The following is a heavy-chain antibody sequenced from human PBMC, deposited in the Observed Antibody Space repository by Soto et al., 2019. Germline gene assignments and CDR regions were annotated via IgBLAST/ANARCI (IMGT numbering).Heavy chain of an antibody. CDR1: GYTFNNYF. CDR3: ARDLVPIWTYAGLAPGAQHWFDP. Sequence: QVQLVQSGAEVRKPGASVKVSCKASGYTFNNYFMHWVRQAPAQGLEWMGVITPSSGSTTYAQRFQGRLTMTRDTSTSTVYMELRSLRSEDTAVYFCARDLVPIWTYAGLAPGAQHWFDPWGQGTLVTVSS. D-gene: IGHD1-7*01. J-gene: IGHJ5*02. CDR2: ITPSSGST. V-gene: IGHV1-46*02.